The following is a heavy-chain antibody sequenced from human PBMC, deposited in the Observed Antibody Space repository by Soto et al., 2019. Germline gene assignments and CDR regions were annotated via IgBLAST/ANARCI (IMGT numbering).Heavy chain of an antibody. D-gene: IGHD3-22*01. V-gene: IGHV1-8*01. CDR2: MNPNSGNT. Sequence: QVQLVQSGAEVKKPGASVKVSCKASGYTFTSYDINWVRQATGQGLEWMGWMNPNSGNTGYAQKFPGGVTMPRNTSISTAYMELSSLRSDDTAVYYCAREVVSRGMDVWGQGTTVTVSS. CDR3: AREVVSRGMDV. CDR1: GYTFTSYD. J-gene: IGHJ6*02.